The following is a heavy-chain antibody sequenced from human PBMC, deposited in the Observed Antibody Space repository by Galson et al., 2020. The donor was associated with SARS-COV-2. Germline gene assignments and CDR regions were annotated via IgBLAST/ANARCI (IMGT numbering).Heavy chain of an antibody. J-gene: IGHJ5*02. V-gene: IGHV2-5*02. D-gene: IGHD6-19*01. CDR3: AHKVSSGWYGDWFDP. CDR1: GFSLSTSGVG. CDR2: IYWADDK. Sequence: SGPTLVKPTQTLTLTCTFSGFSLSTSGVGVGWIRQPPGKALEWLALIYWADDKRYSPSLKSRLTITKDTSKNQVVLTMTNMDPVDTATYYCAHKVSSGWYGDWFDPWGQGTLVTVSS.